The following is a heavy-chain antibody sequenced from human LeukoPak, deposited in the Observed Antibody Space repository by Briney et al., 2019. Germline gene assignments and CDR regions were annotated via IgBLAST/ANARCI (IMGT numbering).Heavy chain of an antibody. CDR1: GFTFSSYW. Sequence: GGSLRLSCAASGFTFSSYWMSWVRQAPGKGLEWVANIKQDGSEKYYVDSVRGRFTISRDNAKNSLYLQMNSLRAEDTAVYYCARGGPAAMVDPWGQGTLVTVSS. CDR3: ARGGPAAMVDP. CDR2: IKQDGSEK. V-gene: IGHV3-7*01. D-gene: IGHD2-2*01. J-gene: IGHJ5*02.